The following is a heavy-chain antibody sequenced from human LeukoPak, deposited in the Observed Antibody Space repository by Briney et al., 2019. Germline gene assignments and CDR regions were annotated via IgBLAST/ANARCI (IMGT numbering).Heavy chain of an antibody. V-gene: IGHV4-4*07. Sequence: SETLSLTCTVSGGSISSYYWSWIRQTAGKGPEWIGRIYTSGSTNYNPSLKSRVTMSVDTPKNQFSLKLSSVTAADTAVYYCARDRYDSSGYYYYDYWGQGTLVTVSS. D-gene: IGHD3-22*01. CDR3: ARDRYDSSGYYYYDY. J-gene: IGHJ4*02. CDR1: GGSISSYY. CDR2: IYTSGST.